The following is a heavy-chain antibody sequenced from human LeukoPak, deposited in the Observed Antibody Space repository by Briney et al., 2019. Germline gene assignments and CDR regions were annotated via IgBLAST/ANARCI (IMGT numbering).Heavy chain of an antibody. Sequence: TGGSLRLSCAASGFTFTNHGMHWVRQAPGKGLEWEAFIRNAGNNKYHADSVKGRFTISRDNSKNTLYLQMNSLRAEDTAVYYCAKGFVATYYYGSGSYGPFDPWGQGTLVTVSS. D-gene: IGHD3-10*01. CDR2: IRNAGNNK. J-gene: IGHJ5*02. CDR1: GFTFTNHG. V-gene: IGHV3-30*02. CDR3: AKGFVATYYYGSGSYGPFDP.